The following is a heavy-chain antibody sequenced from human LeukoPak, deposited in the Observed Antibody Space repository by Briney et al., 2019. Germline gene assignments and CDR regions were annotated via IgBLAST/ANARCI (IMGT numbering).Heavy chain of an antibody. D-gene: IGHD5-18*01. J-gene: IGHJ4*02. V-gene: IGHV4-4*02. CDR1: GGSISSSNW. CDR3: ARSGYSYGYVY. Sequence: PSETLSLTCAVSGGSISSSNWWSWVRQPPGKGLEWIGEIYHSGSTNYNPSLKSRVTISVDTSKNQFSLKLSSVTAADTAVYYCARSGYSYGYVYWGQGTLVTVSS. CDR2: IYHSGST.